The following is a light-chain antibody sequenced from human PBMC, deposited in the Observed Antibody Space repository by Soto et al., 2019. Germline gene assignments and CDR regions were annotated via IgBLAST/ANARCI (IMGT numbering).Light chain of an antibody. V-gene: IGKV1-9*01. CDR1: QGITNN. J-gene: IGKJ5*01. Sequence: DIQLTQSPSFLSASVGDRVTITCRASQGITNNLAWYQQKPGKAPKLLIYGAVTLQSTVPSRFSGSGSGTQFTLTITSLLPEYFAAYYCQHLHNFPITVGQGTRLEIK. CDR2: GAV. CDR3: QHLHNFPIT.